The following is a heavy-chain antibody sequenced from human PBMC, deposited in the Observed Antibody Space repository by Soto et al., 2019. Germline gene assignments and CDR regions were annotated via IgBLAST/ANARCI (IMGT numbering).Heavy chain of an antibody. D-gene: IGHD3-22*01. CDR1: GLTFSSYW. CDR3: ASLTYYYDSSGLYFDY. CDR2: IKQDGSEK. V-gene: IGHV3-7*03. Sequence: PGGSLRLSCAASGLTFSSYWMSWVRQAPGKGLEWVANIKQDGSEKYYVDSVKGRFTISRDNAKNSLYLQMNSLRAEDTAVYYCASLTYYYDSSGLYFDYWGQGTLVTVSS. J-gene: IGHJ4*02.